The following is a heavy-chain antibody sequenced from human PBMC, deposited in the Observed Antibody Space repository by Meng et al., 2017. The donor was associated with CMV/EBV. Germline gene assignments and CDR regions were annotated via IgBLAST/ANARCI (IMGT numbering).Heavy chain of an antibody. J-gene: IGHJ5*02. CDR1: GGSISSSSCY. CDR2: VYYSGST. Sequence: LTCTVSGGSISSSSCYWSWIRQPPGKGLEWIGSVYYSGSTYYNPSLKNRVTISVDTSKNQFSLKLSSVTAADTAVYYCARAAAAVDPWGQGTLVTVSS. D-gene: IGHD6-13*01. V-gene: IGHV4-39*07. CDR3: ARAAAAVDP.